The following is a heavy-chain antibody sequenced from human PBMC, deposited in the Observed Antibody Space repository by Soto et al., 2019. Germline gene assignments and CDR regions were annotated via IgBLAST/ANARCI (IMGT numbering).Heavy chain of an antibody. V-gene: IGHV1-18*04. Sequence: ASVKVSRKASGYTFTSYGISWVRQAPGQGLEWMGWVSTYNGNTNYAQKVQGRVTMTTDTSTSTAYMELRSLTSDDTAVYYCARGSGFGESSLDYWGRGTLVTVSS. CDR3: ARGSGFGESSLDY. CDR1: GYTFTSYG. CDR2: VSTYNGNT. J-gene: IGHJ4*02. D-gene: IGHD3-10*01.